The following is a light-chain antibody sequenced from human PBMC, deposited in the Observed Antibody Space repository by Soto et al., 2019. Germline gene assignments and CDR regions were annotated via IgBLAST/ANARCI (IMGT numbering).Light chain of an antibody. V-gene: IGKV3-15*01. J-gene: IGKJ1*01. Sequence: RQSPFTLSLSPLEIATLSCSASQIVSSNLAWYQQKPGQAPRLLIYGASTRATGIPARFSGSGSGTEFTLTISSLQSEDFAVYYCRQYNNWPRTFGQGTKVDIK. CDR3: RQYNNWPRT. CDR1: QIVSSN. CDR2: GAS.